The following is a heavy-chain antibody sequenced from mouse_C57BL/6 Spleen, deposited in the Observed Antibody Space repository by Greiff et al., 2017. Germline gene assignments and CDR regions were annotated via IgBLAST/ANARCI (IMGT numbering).Heavy chain of an antibody. V-gene: IGHV1-52*01. D-gene: IGHD2-1*01. J-gene: IGHJ2*01. CDR3: ASDYGKEGYFDY. CDR2: IDPSDSET. CDR1: GYTFTSYW. Sequence: QVQLQQPGAELVRPGSSVKLSCKASGYTFTSYWMHWVKQRPIQGLEWIGNIDPSDSETHYNQKFKDKATLTVDKSSSTAYMQLSSLTSEDSAVYYCASDYGKEGYFDYWGQGTTLTVSS.